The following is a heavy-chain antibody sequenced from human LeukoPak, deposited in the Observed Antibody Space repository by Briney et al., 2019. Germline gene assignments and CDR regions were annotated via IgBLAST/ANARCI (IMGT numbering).Heavy chain of an antibody. V-gene: IGHV1-69*01. J-gene: IGHJ6*03. Sequence: GGSLRLSCAASGFTFSSYAISWVRQAPGQGLEWMGGIIPIFGTANYAQKFQGRVTITADESTSTAYMELSSLRSEDTAVYYCARLAMTTVPYYYYYMDVWGKGTTVTVSS. CDR1: GFTFSSYA. CDR3: ARLAMTTVPYYYYYMDV. D-gene: IGHD4-11*01. CDR2: IIPIFGTA.